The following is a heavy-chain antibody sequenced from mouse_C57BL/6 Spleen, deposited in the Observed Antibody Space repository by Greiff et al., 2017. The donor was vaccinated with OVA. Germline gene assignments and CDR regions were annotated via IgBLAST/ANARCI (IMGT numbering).Heavy chain of an antibody. V-gene: IGHV2-2*01. Sequence: QVQLQQSGPGLVQPSQSLSLPCTVSGFSFTSYGVHWVRQSPGKGLEWLGVICSGGSTDYNAAFISRLGISKDNSKSQVFFKMISLQADDTAIYYCARDGNSAMDYWGQGASVTVSS. CDR3: ARDGNSAMDY. CDR1: GFSFTSYG. J-gene: IGHJ4*01. CDR2: ICSGGST. D-gene: IGHD2-1*01.